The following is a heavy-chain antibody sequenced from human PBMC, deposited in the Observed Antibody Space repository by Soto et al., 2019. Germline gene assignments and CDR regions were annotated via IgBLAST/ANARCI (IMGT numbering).Heavy chain of an antibody. CDR1: GGSISNYF. CDR2: IDNSGST. D-gene: IGHD3-3*01. Sequence: PSETLSLTCTVSGGSISNYFCNWIRQPAGKGLEWIGRIDNSGSTNYNPSLKSRITMSADTSRNQFSLKLNSVTAADTAVYYCARGVQDFWSGPFDYWGQGALVTVSS. J-gene: IGHJ4*02. CDR3: ARGVQDFWSGPFDY. V-gene: IGHV4-4*07.